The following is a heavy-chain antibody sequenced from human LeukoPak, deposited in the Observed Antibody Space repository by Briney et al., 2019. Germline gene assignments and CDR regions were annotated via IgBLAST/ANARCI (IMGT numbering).Heavy chain of an antibody. Sequence: NPSETLSLTCPVSSGSISSYYWSWIRQPPGKGLEWIGYIYTSGSADYNPSLKSRVTISVDTSKNQFSLKLSSVTAADTAVYYCARMDYYYYMDVWGKGTPVTVSS. CDR1: SGSISSYY. J-gene: IGHJ6*03. CDR2: IYTSGSA. V-gene: IGHV4-4*09. CDR3: ARMDYYYYMDV.